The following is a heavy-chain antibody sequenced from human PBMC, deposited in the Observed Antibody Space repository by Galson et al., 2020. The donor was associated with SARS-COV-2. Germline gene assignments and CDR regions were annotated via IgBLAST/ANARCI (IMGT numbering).Heavy chain of an antibody. V-gene: IGHV4-34*01. CDR1: GGSFSGYY. CDR2: INHSGST. D-gene: IGHD6-13*01. CDR3: ARGEPSSSWPYLYYYGMDV. Sequence: ETSETLSLTCAVYGGSFSGYYWSWIRQPPGKGLEWIGEINHSGSTNYNPSLKSRVTISVDTSKNQFSLKLSSVTAADTAVYYCARGEPSSSWPYLYYYGMDVWGQGTTVTVSS. J-gene: IGHJ6*02.